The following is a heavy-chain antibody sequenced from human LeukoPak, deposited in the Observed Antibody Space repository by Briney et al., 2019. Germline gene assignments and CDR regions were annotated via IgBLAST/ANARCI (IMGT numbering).Heavy chain of an antibody. V-gene: IGHV1-18*04. J-gene: IGHJ4*02. Sequence: ASVKVSCKVSGYTFTSYYMHWVRQAPGQGLEWMGWISAYNGNTNYAQKLQGRVTMTTDTSTSTAYMELRSLRSDDTAVYYCARGVLTYYYDSSGYYYEDYWGQGTLVTVSS. CDR1: GYTFTSYY. CDR2: ISAYNGNT. D-gene: IGHD3-22*01. CDR3: ARGVLTYYYDSSGYYYEDY.